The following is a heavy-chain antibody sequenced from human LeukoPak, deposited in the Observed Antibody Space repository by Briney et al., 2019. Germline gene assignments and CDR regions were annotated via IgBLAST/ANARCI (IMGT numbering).Heavy chain of an antibody. CDR2: IRNDGSDK. J-gene: IGHJ4*02. D-gene: IGHD2-2*01. Sequence: VALIRNDGSDKYYADSVKVRFTVSRDDLKSTLYLQMNSLRPEDTAVYYCAKVLVPAAIDYWGQGTLVTVSS. CDR3: AKVLVPAAIDY. V-gene: IGHV3-30*02.